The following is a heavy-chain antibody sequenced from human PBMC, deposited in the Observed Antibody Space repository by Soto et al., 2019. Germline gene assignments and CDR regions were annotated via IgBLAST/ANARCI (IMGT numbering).Heavy chain of an antibody. Sequence: SQTLSFTCAISGDSVSSKSAAWNWIRQSPSRGLEWLGRTYYRSKWSTDYAVSVKSRITINPDTSKNQFSLQLNSVTPEDTAVYYCTRALSGSYDSWGQGTLVTVSS. CDR1: GDSVSSKSAA. D-gene: IGHD1-26*01. CDR3: TRALSGSYDS. V-gene: IGHV6-1*01. J-gene: IGHJ5*01. CDR2: TYYRSKWST.